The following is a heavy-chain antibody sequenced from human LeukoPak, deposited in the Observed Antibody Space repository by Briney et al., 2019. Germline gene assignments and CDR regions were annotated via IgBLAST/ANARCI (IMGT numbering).Heavy chain of an antibody. CDR1: GYTFTSYG. V-gene: IGHV1-18*01. CDR3: ARLRLGELSSGFDY. J-gene: IGHJ4*02. CDR2: ISAYNGNT. D-gene: IGHD3-16*02. Sequence: ASVKVSCKASGYTFTSYGISWVRQAPGQGLEWMGWISAYNGNTNYAQKLQGRVTMTTDTSTNTAYMEVRSLRSDDAAVYYCARLRLGELSSGFDYWGQGTLVTVSS.